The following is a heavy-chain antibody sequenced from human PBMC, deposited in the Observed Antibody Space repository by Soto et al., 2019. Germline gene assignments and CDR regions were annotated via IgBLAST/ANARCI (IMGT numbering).Heavy chain of an antibody. CDR2: ISYDGSNK. D-gene: IGHD6-6*01. V-gene: IGHV3-30-3*01. CDR1: GFTFSSYA. CDR3: ARGRAARDYFHY. J-gene: IGHJ4*02. Sequence: XLSWAASGFTFSSYAMHWVRQAPGKGLEWVAVISYDGSNKYYEDSVKGRFTISRDNSKNTLYLQMNSLRAEDTAVYYCARGRAARDYFHYWGQGTLVTVSS.